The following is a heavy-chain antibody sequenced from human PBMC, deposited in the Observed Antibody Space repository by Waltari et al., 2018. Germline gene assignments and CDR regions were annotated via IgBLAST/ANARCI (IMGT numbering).Heavy chain of an antibody. J-gene: IGHJ4*02. D-gene: IGHD4-17*01. CDR1: GYRFSNYA. V-gene: IGHV7-4-1*02. Sequence: QVQLVQSGSELRKPGASVKVSCKASGYRFSNYAMNWVRQAPGQGLEWMGWIKTNNGNPTYAQGFTGRFVFSLDTSVSTAYLQINSLEAEDTAVYYCARDGWAYGDYSRAYYFDYWGEGTLVTVSS. CDR2: IKTNNGNP. CDR3: ARDGWAYGDYSRAYYFDY.